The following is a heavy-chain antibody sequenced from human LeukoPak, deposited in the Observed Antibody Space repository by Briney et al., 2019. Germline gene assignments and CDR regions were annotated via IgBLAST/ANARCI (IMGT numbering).Heavy chain of an antibody. D-gene: IGHD3-10*01. V-gene: IGHV5-51*01. J-gene: IGHJ4*02. Sequence: GESLKISCKGSGYSFTNYWIAWVRQMPGKGLEWMGIIYPGDSDTRYSPTFQGQVTISADQSISTAYLQWSSLKASDTAMYYCARGATYHYGSGTYSDYWGQGTLVTVSS. CDR2: IYPGDSDT. CDR1: GYSFTNYW. CDR3: ARGATYHYGSGTYSDY.